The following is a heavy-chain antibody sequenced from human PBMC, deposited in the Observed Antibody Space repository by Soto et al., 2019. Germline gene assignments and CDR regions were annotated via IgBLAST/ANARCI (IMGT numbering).Heavy chain of an antibody. Sequence: ASVKVSCKASGGTFSSYAISWVRQAPGQGLEWMGGIIPIFGTANYAQKFQGRVTITADESTITAYMELSSLRSEDTAVYYCARGDDDYSNPPNYYGMDVWGQGTTVTVSS. CDR3: ARGDDDYSNPPNYYGMDV. J-gene: IGHJ6*02. D-gene: IGHD4-4*01. V-gene: IGHV1-69*13. CDR1: GGTFSSYA. CDR2: IIPIFGTA.